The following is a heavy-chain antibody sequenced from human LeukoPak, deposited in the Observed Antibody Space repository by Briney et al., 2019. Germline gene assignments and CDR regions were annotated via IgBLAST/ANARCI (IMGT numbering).Heavy chain of an antibody. CDR3: ARDSGRYLLPTYY. Sequence: PGGSLRLSCAASGFTFSTYAMPWVRQTPGKGLEWVSSITANGGSTYYADSVKGRFTISRDNSKNTLYLQMNSLRADDTAVYHCARDSGRYLLPTYYWGQRTLVTVS. J-gene: IGHJ4*02. CDR1: GFTFSTYA. CDR2: ITANGGST. V-gene: IGHV3-23*01. D-gene: IGHD1-26*01.